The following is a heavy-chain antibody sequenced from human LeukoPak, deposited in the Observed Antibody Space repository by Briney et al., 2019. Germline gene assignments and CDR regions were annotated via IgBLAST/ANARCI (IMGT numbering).Heavy chain of an antibody. Sequence: ASVKVSRKASGYTFTGYYMHWVRQAPGQGLEWMGWINPNSGGTNYAQKFQGRVTMTRDTSISTAYMELSRLRSDDTAVYYCARDESYYYDSSGYYRTDAFDIWGQGTMVTVSS. CDR2: INPNSGGT. D-gene: IGHD3-22*01. CDR1: GYTFTGYY. J-gene: IGHJ3*02. CDR3: ARDESYYYDSSGYYRTDAFDI. V-gene: IGHV1-2*02.